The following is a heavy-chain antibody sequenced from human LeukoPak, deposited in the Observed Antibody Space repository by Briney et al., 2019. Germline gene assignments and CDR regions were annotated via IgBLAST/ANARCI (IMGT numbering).Heavy chain of an antibody. J-gene: IGHJ5*02. CDR2: INPKSGGT. CDR1: GYTFTSYY. D-gene: IGHD3-3*01. Sequence: ASVKVSCKASGYTFTSYYMHWVRQAPGQGLEWMGWINPKSGGTNYVQKFQGRVTMTRDTSISTACMELSRLRSDDTAIYYCARAEYYDHAFDPWGQGTLVTVSS. CDR3: ARAEYYDHAFDP. V-gene: IGHV1-2*02.